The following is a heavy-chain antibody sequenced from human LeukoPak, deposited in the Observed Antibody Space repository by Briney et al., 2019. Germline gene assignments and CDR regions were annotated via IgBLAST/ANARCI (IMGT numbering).Heavy chain of an antibody. V-gene: IGHV1-69*11. CDR1: GGTFSSDA. Sequence: SVKVSCKASGGTFSSDAINWVQQAPGQGLEWMGRIIPILDTTNYAQKFQGRVTITTDESTSTAYMELSSLRSEDTAVYYCASRIVGATRSDYWGQGTLVTVSS. CDR2: IIPILDTT. CDR3: ASRIVGATRSDY. J-gene: IGHJ4*02. D-gene: IGHD1-26*01.